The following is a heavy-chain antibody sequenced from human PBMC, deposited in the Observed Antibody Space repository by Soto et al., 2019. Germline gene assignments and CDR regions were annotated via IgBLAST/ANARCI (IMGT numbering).Heavy chain of an antibody. D-gene: IGHD5-18*01. V-gene: IGHV1-18*01. CDR3: GRDTAMVTNNYYYYGMDV. Sequence: ASVKVSCKASGYTFTSYGISWVRQAPGQGLEWMGWISAYNGNTNYAQKLQGRVTMTTDTSTSTAYMELRSLRSDDTAVYYCGRDTAMVTNNYYYYGMDVWGQGTTVTVSS. CDR1: GYTFTSYG. J-gene: IGHJ6*02. CDR2: ISAYNGNT.